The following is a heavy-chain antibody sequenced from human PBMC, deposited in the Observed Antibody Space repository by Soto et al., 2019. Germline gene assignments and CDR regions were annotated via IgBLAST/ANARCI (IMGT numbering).Heavy chain of an antibody. J-gene: IGHJ6*03. CDR2: MHYTGCS. V-gene: IGHV4-59*02. D-gene: IGHD2-2*01. Sequence: PSETLSLTCSFSGDSVTSHYLTWIRQSPEKGLEWIGYMHYTGCSHYNPSLKSRLTISVDTSKNQFSLQLSSVTAADTAVYYCARGRDVVVPAAFYYYYYYMDVWGKGTTVTVSS. CDR3: ARGRDVVVPAAFYYYYYYMDV. CDR1: GDSVTSHY.